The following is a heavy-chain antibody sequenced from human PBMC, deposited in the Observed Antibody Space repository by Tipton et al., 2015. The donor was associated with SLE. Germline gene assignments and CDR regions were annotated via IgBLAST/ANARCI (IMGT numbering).Heavy chain of an antibody. CDR3: AKGDSSGWSFFDY. J-gene: IGHJ4*02. CDR1: GFTSSNYA. Sequence: SLRLSCAAFGFTSSNYAMSWVRQAPGKGLEWVSVFYSGGSTDYADSVKGRFTISRDISRNTLYLQMNSLRPEDTGVYYCAKGDSSGWSFFDYWGQGTLVTVSS. D-gene: IGHD6-19*01. V-gene: IGHV3-23*03. CDR2: FYSGGST.